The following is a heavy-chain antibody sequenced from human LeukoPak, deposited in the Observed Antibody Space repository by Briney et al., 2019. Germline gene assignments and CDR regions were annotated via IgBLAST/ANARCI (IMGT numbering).Heavy chain of an antibody. CDR1: GFTFSSNA. CDR2: ISGSGGRT. CDR3: AKSVIFSNYRVYYYYMVV. Sequence: PGGSLRLSCAASGFTFSSNAMSWVRQAPGKGLEWVSSISGSGGRTYYADSVKGRFTISRDNSKNTLYLQMNSLRAEDTAVYYCAKSVIFSNYRVYYYYMVVWGRGTTVTVSS. V-gene: IGHV3-23*01. J-gene: IGHJ6*03. D-gene: IGHD4-11*01.